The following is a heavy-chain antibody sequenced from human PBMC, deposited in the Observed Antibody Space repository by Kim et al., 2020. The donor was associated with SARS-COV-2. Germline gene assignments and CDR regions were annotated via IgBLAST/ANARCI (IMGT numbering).Heavy chain of an antibody. CDR2: ISYDGSNK. CDR3: AKDMLRFLEWLLSPPDDAFDI. V-gene: IGHV3-30*18. D-gene: IGHD3-3*01. J-gene: IGHJ3*02. CDR1: GFTFSSYG. Sequence: GGSLRLSCAASGFTFSSYGMHWVRQAPGKGLEWVAVISYDGSNKYYADSVKGRFTISRDNSKNTLYLQMNSLRAEDTAVYYCAKDMLRFLEWLLSPPDDAFDIWGQGTMVTVSS.